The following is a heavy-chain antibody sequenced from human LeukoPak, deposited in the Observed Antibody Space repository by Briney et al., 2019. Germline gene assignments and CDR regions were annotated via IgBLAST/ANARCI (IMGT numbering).Heavy chain of an antibody. J-gene: IGHJ5*02. CDR1: GYTFTGYY. CDR2: IKPNSGGT. CDR3: ARDPYCSGGSCPLNWFDP. Sequence: VASVKVSCTASGYTFTGYYMHWVRQAPGQGLEWMGWIKPNSGGTNYAQKFQGRVAMTRDTSISTAYMELSRLRSDDTAVYYCARDPYCSGGSCPLNWFDPWGQGTLVTVSS. D-gene: IGHD2-15*01. V-gene: IGHV1-2*02.